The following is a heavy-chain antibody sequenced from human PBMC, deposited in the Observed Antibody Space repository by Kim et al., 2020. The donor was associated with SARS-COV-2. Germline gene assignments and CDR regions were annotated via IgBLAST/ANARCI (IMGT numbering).Heavy chain of an antibody. J-gene: IGHJ4*02. Sequence: SETLSLTCAVYGGSFSGYYWSWIRQPPGKGLEWIGEINHSGSTNYNPSLKSRVTISVDTSKNQFSLKLSSVTAADTAVYYCARGLGDSSGAYFDYWGQGT. CDR1: GGSFSGYY. CDR3: ARGLGDSSGAYFDY. V-gene: IGHV4-34*01. CDR2: INHSGST. D-gene: IGHD3-22*01.